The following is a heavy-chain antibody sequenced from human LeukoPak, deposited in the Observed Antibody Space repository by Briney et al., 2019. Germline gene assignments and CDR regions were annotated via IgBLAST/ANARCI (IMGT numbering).Heavy chain of an antibody. V-gene: IGHV4-59*01. CDR3: ARKGVELDY. J-gene: IGHJ4*02. CDR2: IYYSGST. D-gene: IGHD1-1*01. Sequence: SETLSLTCTVSGGSINSYYWNWIRQPPGKGLEWIGYIYYSGSTSYNPSLKSPVTMSIDTSNNQFSLKLSSVTAADTAVYYCARKGVELDYWGQGILVTVSS. CDR1: GGSINSYY.